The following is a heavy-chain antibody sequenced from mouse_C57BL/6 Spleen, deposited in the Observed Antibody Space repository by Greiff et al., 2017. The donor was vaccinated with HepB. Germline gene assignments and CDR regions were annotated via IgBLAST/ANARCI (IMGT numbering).Heavy chain of an antibody. CDR2: ISDGGSYT. J-gene: IGHJ4*01. V-gene: IGHV5-4*03. Sequence: EVKVVESGGGLVKPGGSLKLSCAASGFTFSSYAMSWVRQTPEKRLEWVATISDGGSYTYYPDNVKGRFTISRDNAKNNLYLQMSHLKSEDTAMYYCARRGSSFYYAMDYWGQGTSVTVSS. CDR1: GFTFSSYA. D-gene: IGHD1-1*01. CDR3: ARRGSSFYYAMDY.